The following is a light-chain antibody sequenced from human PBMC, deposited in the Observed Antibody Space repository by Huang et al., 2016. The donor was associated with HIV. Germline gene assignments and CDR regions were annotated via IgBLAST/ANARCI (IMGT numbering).Light chain of an antibody. CDR2: TAS. CDR3: QQYKNVPIT. Sequence: DIQMTQSPSSLSAPVGDRVTITCQASQEINDYLNWYQQKPGRAPKLLIHTASNLETGVPSRFRGSGSGTHFTFTISSLQPEDIGSYYCQQYKNVPITFGQGTCLDIK. V-gene: IGKV1-33*01. J-gene: IGKJ5*01. CDR1: QEINDY.